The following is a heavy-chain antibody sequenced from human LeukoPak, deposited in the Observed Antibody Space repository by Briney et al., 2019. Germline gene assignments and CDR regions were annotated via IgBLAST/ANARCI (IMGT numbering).Heavy chain of an antibody. V-gene: IGHV3-13*01. D-gene: IGHD2-2*01. Sequence: GGSLRLSCAASGFTFSSYDMHWVRQATGKGLEWVSASGTAGDTYYPGSVKGRFTISRENAKNSLYLQMNSLRAEDTAVYYCARGTRRYCSSTSCYGGYYGMDVWGQGTTVTVSS. CDR1: GFTFSSYD. J-gene: IGHJ6*02. CDR2: SGTAGDT. CDR3: ARGTRRYCSSTSCYGGYYGMDV.